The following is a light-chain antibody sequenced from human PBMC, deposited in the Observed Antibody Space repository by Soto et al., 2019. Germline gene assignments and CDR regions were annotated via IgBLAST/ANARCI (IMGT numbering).Light chain of an antibody. CDR1: SSNIGRDF. CDR2: RND. J-gene: IGLJ1*01. Sequence: QSVLTQPPSASGTPGPTVTLSCSGSSSNIGRDFVYWYQQLPGTAPKLLMYRNDQRPSGVSDRFSGSKSGTSASLAISGLRSEDEADYFCSAWDDSLNDFVFGTGTKLTVL. CDR3: SAWDDSLNDFV. V-gene: IGLV1-47*01.